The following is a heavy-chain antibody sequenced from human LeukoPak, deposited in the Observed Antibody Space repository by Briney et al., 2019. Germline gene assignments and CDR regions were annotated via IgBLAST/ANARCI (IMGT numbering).Heavy chain of an antibody. V-gene: IGHV3-23*01. CDR3: AKVDEQQLVLRYFDY. Sequence: PGGSLRLSCAASGFTFSSYGMSWVRQAPAKGLEWVSGISGSGGSTYYADSVKGRLTISRDNSKNTLYLQMNSLRAEDTAVYYCAKVDEQQLVLRYFDYWGQGTLVTVSS. J-gene: IGHJ4*02. CDR1: GFTFSSYG. CDR2: ISGSGGST. D-gene: IGHD6-13*01.